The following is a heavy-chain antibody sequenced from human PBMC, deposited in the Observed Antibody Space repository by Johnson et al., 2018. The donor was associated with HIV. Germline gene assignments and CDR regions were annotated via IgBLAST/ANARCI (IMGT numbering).Heavy chain of an antibody. V-gene: IGHV3-30*02. CDR3: ARGRYAFDI. J-gene: IGHJ3*02. CDR1: GFTFSSYG. Sequence: QVQLVESGGGVVQPGGSPRLSCAASGFTFSSYGMHWVRQAPGKGLEWVAFIRYDGSNKYYADSVKGRFTISRDNAKKSLYLQMNSLRAEDTAVYYCARGRYAFDIWGQGTMVTVSS. CDR2: IRYDGSNK.